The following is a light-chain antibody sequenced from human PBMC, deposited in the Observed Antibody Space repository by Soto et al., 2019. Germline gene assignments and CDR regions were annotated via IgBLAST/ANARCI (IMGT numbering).Light chain of an antibody. CDR1: SSDVGGYNY. Sequence: QSALTQPASVSGSPGQSINISCTGTSSDVGGYNYVSWYQQHPGKAPKLMIYEVSNRPSGVSNRFSGSKSGNTASLTISGLQAEDEADYYCSSYTSSSTYVVFGGGTKVTVL. CDR3: SSYTSSSTYVV. V-gene: IGLV2-14*01. CDR2: EVS. J-gene: IGLJ2*01.